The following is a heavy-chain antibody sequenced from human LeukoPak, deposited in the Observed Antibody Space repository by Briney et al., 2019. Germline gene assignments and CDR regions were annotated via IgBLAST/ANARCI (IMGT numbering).Heavy chain of an antibody. V-gene: IGHV3-23*01. CDR2: ISGSGSST. Sequence: GGSLRLSCAASGFTFSNYAMDWVRQAPGKGLEWVSGISGSGSSTYYADSVKGRFTISRDNSKNTLYLQMNSLRAEDTAVYYCAKGSGSLSPHYYYYMDVWGKGTTVTVSS. CDR1: GFTFSNYA. D-gene: IGHD1-26*01. J-gene: IGHJ6*03. CDR3: AKGSGSLSPHYYYYMDV.